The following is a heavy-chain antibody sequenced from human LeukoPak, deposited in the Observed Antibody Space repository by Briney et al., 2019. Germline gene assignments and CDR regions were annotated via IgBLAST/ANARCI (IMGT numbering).Heavy chain of an antibody. CDR1: GYSFTSYW. Sequence: GESLKISCKGSGYSFTSYWIGWVRQMPGKGLEWMGIIYPGDSDTRYSPSFQGQVTISADKSISTAYLQWSSLKASDTAMYYCARQNYYDSSGYFCFEPWGQGALVTVSS. CDR3: ARQNYYDSSGYFCFEP. J-gene: IGHJ5*02. CDR2: IYPGDSDT. D-gene: IGHD3-22*01. V-gene: IGHV5-51*01.